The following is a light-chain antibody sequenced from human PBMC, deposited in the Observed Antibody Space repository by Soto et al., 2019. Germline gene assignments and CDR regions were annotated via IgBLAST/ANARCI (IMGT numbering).Light chain of an antibody. Sequence: QSALTQSPSASGSPGQSVTISCTGTSSDIGGYNSVSWYQQHPGKAPTVMIYNVTKRPSGVPDRFSGSTSGNTASLTVSALQAEDEADYYCSSYTDRKHLVFGTGTKLTVL. CDR3: SSYTDRKHLV. CDR1: SSDIGGYNS. V-gene: IGLV2-8*01. J-gene: IGLJ1*01. CDR2: NVT.